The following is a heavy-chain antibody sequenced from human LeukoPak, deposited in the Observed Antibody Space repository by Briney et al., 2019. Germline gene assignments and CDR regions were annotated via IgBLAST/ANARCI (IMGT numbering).Heavy chain of an antibody. Sequence: GASVKVSCKASGYTFNSYGISWVRQAPGQGLEWMGWISTYNRKTNYAQKVQGRVTMTTDTSTSTAYMELRSLRCDDTAVYYCARDLDGDRDFDYWGQGTLVTVSS. J-gene: IGHJ4*02. CDR2: ISTYNRKT. CDR3: ARDLDGDRDFDY. D-gene: IGHD5-24*01. CDR1: GYTFNSYG. V-gene: IGHV1-18*01.